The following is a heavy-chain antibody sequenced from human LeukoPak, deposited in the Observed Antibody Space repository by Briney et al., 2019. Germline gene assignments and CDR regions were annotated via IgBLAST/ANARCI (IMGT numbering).Heavy chain of an antibody. V-gene: IGHV4-4*02. Sequence: SETLSLTCAVSGGSISSSNWWSWVRQPPGKGLEWIGEIYHSGSTNYNPSLKSRVTISVDESKNQFSLKLSSVTAADTAVYYCARLYCNGGSCYLYAFDIWGQGTMVTVSS. D-gene: IGHD2-15*01. CDR3: ARLYCNGGSCYLYAFDI. CDR2: IYHSGST. J-gene: IGHJ3*02. CDR1: GGSISSSNW.